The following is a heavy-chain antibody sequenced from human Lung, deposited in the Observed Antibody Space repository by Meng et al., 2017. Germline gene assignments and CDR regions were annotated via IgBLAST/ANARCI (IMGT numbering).Heavy chain of an antibody. Sequence: EQLLESGGGFVKPGGSLRLSCAAFGLTFSNAWMTWVRQAPGKGLEWIGRMKSNVDGGTVDYAAAVKGRFFISRDDSENTFYLQMNSLKTEDTAVYYCSGHVDYWGHGTLVTVSS. CDR1: GLTFSNAW. CDR3: SGHVDY. V-gene: IGHV3-15*01. CDR2: MKSNVDGGTV. J-gene: IGHJ4*01.